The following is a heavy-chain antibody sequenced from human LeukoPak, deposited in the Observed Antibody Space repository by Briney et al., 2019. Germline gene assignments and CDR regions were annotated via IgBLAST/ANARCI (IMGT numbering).Heavy chain of an antibody. CDR3: ARVETYSNYPGGYYYYMDV. CDR2: ISAYNGNT. J-gene: IGHJ6*03. CDR1: GYTFTSYG. V-gene: IGHV1-18*01. D-gene: IGHD4-11*01. Sequence: EASVKVSCKASGYTFTSYGISWVGQAPGQGLEWMGWISAYNGNTNYAQKLQGRVTMTTDTSTSTAYMELRSLRSDDTAVYYCARVETYSNYPGGYYYYMDVWGKGTTVTVSS.